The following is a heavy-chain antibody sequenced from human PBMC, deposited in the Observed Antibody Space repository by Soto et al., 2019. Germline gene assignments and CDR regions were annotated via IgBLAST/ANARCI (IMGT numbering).Heavy chain of an antibody. CDR1: GFTFTSSA. J-gene: IGHJ6*02. CDR3: AAVHRPAYYDFWSGENYYGMDV. Sequence: SVKVSCKASGFTFTSSAVQCVRQARGQLLEWIGWIVVGSGNTNYAQKFQERVTITRDMSTSTAYMELSSLRSEDTAVYYCAAVHRPAYYDFWSGENYYGMDVWGQGTTVTVSS. V-gene: IGHV1-58*01. D-gene: IGHD3-3*01. CDR2: IVVGSGNT.